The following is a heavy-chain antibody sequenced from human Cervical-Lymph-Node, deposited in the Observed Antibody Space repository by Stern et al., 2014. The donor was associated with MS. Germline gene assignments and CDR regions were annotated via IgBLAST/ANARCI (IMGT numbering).Heavy chain of an antibody. Sequence: EVQLEESGGGLVKPGGSLRLSCAASGFTFSSYSMNWVRQAPGKGLEWVASISSGGSYIYYADSLKGRFTISRDNAKNYLDLQRNSLRAEDTAVYYCARGRGGNYRYYFDYWGQGTLVTVSS. CDR2: ISSGGSYI. CDR3: ARGRGGNYRYYFDY. J-gene: IGHJ4*02. V-gene: IGHV3-21*01. D-gene: IGHD4-23*01. CDR1: GFTFSSYS.